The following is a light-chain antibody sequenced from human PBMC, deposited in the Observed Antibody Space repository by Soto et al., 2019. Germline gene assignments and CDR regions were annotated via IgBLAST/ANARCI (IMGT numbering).Light chain of an antibody. CDR1: QSVNSN. Sequence: EIVLTQSPATLSVSPGERATLSCRASQSVNSNLAWYQQKPGQAPRLLIYGASTRATGVPARFSGSGSGTEFTLTISSLQSEDFAVYYCQQYSDWLTFGGRTKVDIK. V-gene: IGKV3-15*01. J-gene: IGKJ4*01. CDR2: GAS. CDR3: QQYSDWLT.